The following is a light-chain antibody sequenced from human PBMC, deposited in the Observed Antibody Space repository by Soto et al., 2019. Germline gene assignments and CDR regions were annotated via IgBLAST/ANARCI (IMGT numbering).Light chain of an antibody. CDR2: GNS. J-gene: IGLJ2*01. CDR1: SSNIGAGYD. V-gene: IGLV1-40*01. Sequence: QSVLTQPPSVSGAPGQRVNISCTGSSSNIGAGYDVHWYQQLPGTAPKLLIYGNSNRPSGVPDRFSGSKSGTSASLAITGLRAEDEADDYCQSYDRSLSGSVVFGGGTKLTVL. CDR3: QSYDRSLSGSVV.